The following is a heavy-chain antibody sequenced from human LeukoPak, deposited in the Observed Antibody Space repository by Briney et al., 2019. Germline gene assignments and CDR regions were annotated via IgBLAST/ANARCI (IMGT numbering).Heavy chain of an antibody. CDR2: VSPDGNSK. CDR1: GFSLSNYPA. V-gene: IGHV3-30-3*02. J-gene: IGHJ4*02. D-gene: IGHD3-10*01. CDR3: AKHLWRDLVSFGEGYYFGY. Sequence: GGSQRLSCIVSGFSLSNYPAMHWVRQAPGKGLEWVAAVSPDGNSKYYTDSVKGRFTISRDNSKNTLYLQMNSLRVDDTAVYYCAKHLWRDLVSFGEGYYFGYWGQGTLVTVSS.